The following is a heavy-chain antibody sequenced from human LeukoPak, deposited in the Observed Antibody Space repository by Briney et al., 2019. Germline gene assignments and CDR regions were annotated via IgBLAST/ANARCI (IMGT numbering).Heavy chain of an antibody. CDR2: IYYSGST. Sequence: SQTLSPTCTVSGGSISSGNYYWSWIRQPPGKGLEWIGNIYYSGSTYYNPSLKSRVTISVDTSKNQFSLKLSSVTAADTAVYYCARGRRVTRMDVWGQGTTVTVSS. V-gene: IGHV4-30-4*01. D-gene: IGHD5-18*01. J-gene: IGHJ6*02. CDR3: ARGRRVTRMDV. CDR1: GGSISSGNYY.